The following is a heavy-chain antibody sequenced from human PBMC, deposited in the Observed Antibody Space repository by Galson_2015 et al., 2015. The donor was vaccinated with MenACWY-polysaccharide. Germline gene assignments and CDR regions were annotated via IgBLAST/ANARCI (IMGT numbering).Heavy chain of an antibody. V-gene: IGHV3-74*01. CDR1: GYSFSSYW. CDR2: INNDGSAT. J-gene: IGHJ6*02. Sequence: SLRLSCAAPGYSFSSYWMFWVRQAPGKGLVWVSTINNDGSATTYADSVKGRFTISRDNAKNTVYLQMNSLRDDDTAVYYCGRNGGGIDVWGQGTTVTVSS. CDR3: GRNGGGIDV. D-gene: IGHD3-16*01.